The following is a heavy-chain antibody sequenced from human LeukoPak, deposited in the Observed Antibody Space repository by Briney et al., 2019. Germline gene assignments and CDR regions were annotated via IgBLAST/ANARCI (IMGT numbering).Heavy chain of an antibody. CDR2: INPNSGGT. CDR1: GYTFTGYY. J-gene: IGHJ6*03. D-gene: IGHD3-10*01. CDR3: ARSSSGSTLPYYYYMDV. Sequence: ASVKVSCKASGYTFTGYYMHWVRQAPGQGREWMGWINPNSGGTNYAQKFQGRVTMTRDTSISTAYMELSRLRSDDTAVYYCARSSSGSTLPYYYYMDVWGKGTTVTVSS. V-gene: IGHV1-2*02.